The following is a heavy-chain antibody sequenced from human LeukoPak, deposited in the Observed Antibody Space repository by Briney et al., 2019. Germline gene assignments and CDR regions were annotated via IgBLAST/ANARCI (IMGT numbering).Heavy chain of an antibody. CDR2: ISGSGGST. CDR1: GFPFSSYA. J-gene: IGHJ4*02. V-gene: IGHV3-23*01. CDR3: AKDYYYDSSGYYSTRLDS. D-gene: IGHD3-22*01. Sequence: GGSLRLSCAASGFPFSSYAMTWVRQTPQKGLEWVSVISGSGGSTYYADSVKGRFTISRDNSKNTLYLQMNSLRAEDTAVYYCAKDYYYDSSGYYSTRLDSWGQGTLVTVSS.